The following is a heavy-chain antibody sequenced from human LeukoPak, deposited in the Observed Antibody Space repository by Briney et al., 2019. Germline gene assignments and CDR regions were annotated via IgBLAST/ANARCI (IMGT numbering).Heavy chain of an antibody. CDR3: ASSSPVVAATTVTDH. CDR1: GGSFSGYY. J-gene: IGHJ4*02. CDR2: INHSGST. Sequence: SETLSLTCAVYGGSFSGYYWSWIRQPPGKGLEWIGEINHSGSTNYNPSLKSRVTISVDTSKNQFSLKLSSVTAADTAVYYCASSSPVVAATTVTDHWGQGTLVTVSS. V-gene: IGHV4-34*01. D-gene: IGHD2-15*01.